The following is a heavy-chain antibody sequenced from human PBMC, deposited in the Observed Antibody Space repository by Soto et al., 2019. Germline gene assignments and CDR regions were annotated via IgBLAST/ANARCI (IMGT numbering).Heavy chain of an antibody. J-gene: IGHJ4*02. Sequence: QVQLQESGPGLVKPSQTLSLTCTVSGDSVSGGDSYWSWIRQPPGKALEWIGYTSFSGYTSYTPSLKSRVPISVAMSKSQFYLRLTSVTAADTAIYYCVRGGNPYHYATSGPGTFDKWGQGTLVSVSS. V-gene: IGHV4-30-4*01. D-gene: IGHD3-22*01. CDR2: TSFSGYT. CDR3: VRGGNPYHYATSGPGTFDK. CDR1: GDSVSGGDSY.